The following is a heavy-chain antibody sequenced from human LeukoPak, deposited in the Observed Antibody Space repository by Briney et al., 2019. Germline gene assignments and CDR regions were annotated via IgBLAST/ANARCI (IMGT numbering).Heavy chain of an antibody. CDR3: ARGVVVAASFDY. Sequence: SETLALTCTVSGGSISSYYWSWIRQPPGKGLEWIGYIYYSGSTNYNPSLKSRVTISVDTSKNQFSLKLSSVTAADTAVYYCARGVVVAASFDYWGQGTLVTVSS. CDR1: GGSISSYY. V-gene: IGHV4-59*01. D-gene: IGHD2-15*01. CDR2: IYYSGST. J-gene: IGHJ4*02.